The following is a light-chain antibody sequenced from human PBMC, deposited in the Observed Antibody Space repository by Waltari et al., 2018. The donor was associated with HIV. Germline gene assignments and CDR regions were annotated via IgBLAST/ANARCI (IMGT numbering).Light chain of an antibody. J-gene: IGLJ3*02. CDR3: SSYTSNNTWV. V-gene: IGLV2-14*03. CDR2: SVS. CDR1: RGDIGDYNY. Sequence: QSALTQPASVSGSLGQSITISCTGTRGDIGDYNYVSWYQQPPGEVPRVLIFSVSNRPSGVSSRFSGSKAGNTASLTLSGLQAEDEADYYCSSYTSNNTWVFGGGTKLTVL.